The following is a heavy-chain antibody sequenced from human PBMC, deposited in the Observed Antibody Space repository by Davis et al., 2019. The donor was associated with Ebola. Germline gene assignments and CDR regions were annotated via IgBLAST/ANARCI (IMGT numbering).Heavy chain of an antibody. D-gene: IGHD3-10*01. Sequence: GSLRLSCAVYGESFSGYYWTWIRQPPGRRLEWLGEINHTGRTNYHPSLKSRVTVSVDTSKNQFSLNLRSVTAADTAVYYCARGAYYGSGPATYWGQGTLVTVSS. CDR2: INHTGRT. J-gene: IGHJ4*02. V-gene: IGHV4-34*01. CDR1: GESFSGYY. CDR3: ARGAYYGSGPATY.